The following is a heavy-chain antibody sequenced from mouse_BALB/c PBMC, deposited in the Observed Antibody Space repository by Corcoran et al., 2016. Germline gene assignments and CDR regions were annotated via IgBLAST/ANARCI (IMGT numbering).Heavy chain of an antibody. CDR1: GYTFTSYV. V-gene: IGHV1S136*01. J-gene: IGHJ3*01. D-gene: IGHD2-4*01. Sequence: EVQLQQSGPELVKPGASVKMSCKASGYTFTSYVMHWVKQKPGQGLEWIGYINPYNDGTKYNEKCKGKATLTSDKSSSTAYMELSSLTSEDSAVYYCASEGDYAFAYWGQGTLVTVSA. CDR2: INPYNDGT. CDR3: ASEGDYAFAY.